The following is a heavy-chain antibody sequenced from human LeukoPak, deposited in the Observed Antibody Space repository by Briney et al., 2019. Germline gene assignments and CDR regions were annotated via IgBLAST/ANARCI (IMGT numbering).Heavy chain of an antibody. CDR3: ARDARGSRPSYYYYMDV. CDR1: GSSISSGSYY. J-gene: IGHJ6*03. D-gene: IGHD6-13*01. CDR2: IYTSGST. Sequence: PSQTLSLTCTVSGSSISSGSYYWSWIRQPAGKGLEWIGRIYTSGSTNYNPSLKSRVTISVDTSKNQFSLKLSSVTAAGTAVYYCARDARGSRPSYYYYMDVWGKGTTVTISS. V-gene: IGHV4-61*02.